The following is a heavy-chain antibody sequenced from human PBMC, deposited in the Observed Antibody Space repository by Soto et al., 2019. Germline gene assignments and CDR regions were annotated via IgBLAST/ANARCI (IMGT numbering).Heavy chain of an antibody. J-gene: IGHJ5*02. D-gene: IGHD1-1*01. Sequence: SETLSLTCTISGGSISSGGYYWSWIRQHPGKGLEWIGYIYDSGSTYSNPSLKSRVIVSVDTSQNQFSLKLSSVTAADTAVYYCARNSPRYFFDQWGRGTLVTVSS. CDR3: ARNSPRYFFDQ. V-gene: IGHV4-31*03. CDR1: GGSISSGGYY. CDR2: IYDSGST.